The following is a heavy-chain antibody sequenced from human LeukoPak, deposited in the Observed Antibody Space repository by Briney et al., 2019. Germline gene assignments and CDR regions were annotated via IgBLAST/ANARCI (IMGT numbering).Heavy chain of an antibody. Sequence: GGSLRLSCAASGFTFSSYWMSWVRQAPGKGLEGVANIKQDGSEKYYVDSVKGRFTVSRDNAKNSLYLQMNSLRAEDTAVYYCAREEAYSSGLNFDYWGQGTLVTVSS. V-gene: IGHV3-7*03. CDR3: AREEAYSSGLNFDY. CDR2: IKQDGSEK. D-gene: IGHD6-19*01. J-gene: IGHJ4*02. CDR1: GFTFSSYW.